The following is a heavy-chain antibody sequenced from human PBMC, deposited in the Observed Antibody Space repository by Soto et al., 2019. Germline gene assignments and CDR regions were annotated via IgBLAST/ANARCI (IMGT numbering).Heavy chain of an antibody. D-gene: IGHD2-21*02. CDR1: GFTFSHYN. Sequence: GSLRLTCVASGFTFSHYNLNWVRRAPGKGLEWVSTISDRPTGHTHYAESVRGRFTISRDDSRDTVFLQMDSLRAEDTAVYYCTTRMTAHFDYWGQGVLVTVSS. V-gene: IGHV3-23*01. CDR2: ISDRPTGHT. CDR3: TTRMTAHFDY. J-gene: IGHJ4*02.